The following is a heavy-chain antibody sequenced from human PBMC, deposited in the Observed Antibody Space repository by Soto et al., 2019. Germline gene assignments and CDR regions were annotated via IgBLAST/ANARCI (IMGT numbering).Heavy chain of an antibody. Sequence: GASVKVSCKASGFTFTSSAVQWVRQARGQRLEWIGWIVVGSGNTNYAQKFQERVTITRDMSTSTAYMELSSLRSEDTAVYYCAADHHSYYDFWSGYLTPYGMDVWGQGTTVTVSS. CDR1: GFTFTSSA. D-gene: IGHD3-3*01. CDR3: AADHHSYYDFWSGYLTPYGMDV. V-gene: IGHV1-58*01. J-gene: IGHJ6*02. CDR2: IVVGSGNT.